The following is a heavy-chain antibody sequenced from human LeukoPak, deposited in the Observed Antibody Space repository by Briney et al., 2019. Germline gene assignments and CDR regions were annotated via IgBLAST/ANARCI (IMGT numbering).Heavy chain of an antibody. D-gene: IGHD5-12*01. J-gene: IGHJ4*02. V-gene: IGHV1-18*01. CDR1: GYTFANFG. Sequence: GASVKVSCKASGYTFANFGITWVRQAPGQGLEWMGWISVYNGNTNYAQNLQGRVTLTTDTSTSTAYMELRSLRSDDTALYYCASSYSGYDYNREYSYGYRFWGQGTLVTVSS. CDR3: ASSYSGYDYNREYSYGYRF. CDR2: ISVYNGNT.